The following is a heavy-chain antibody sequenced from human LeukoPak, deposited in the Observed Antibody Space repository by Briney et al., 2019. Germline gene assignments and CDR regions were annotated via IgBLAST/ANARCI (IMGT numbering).Heavy chain of an antibody. D-gene: IGHD1-1*01. Sequence: GGSLRLSCAASGFTFSSYGMHWVRQAPGKGLEWLSHISYDGSDKHYADSVKGRFTISRDNSKNTLYLQMNSLRAEDTAVYYCARDRGLSTGTTGPIIWGQGTLVTVSS. V-gene: IGHV3-30*03. CDR3: ARDRGLSTGTTGPII. CDR1: GFTFSSYG. J-gene: IGHJ4*02. CDR2: ISYDGSDK.